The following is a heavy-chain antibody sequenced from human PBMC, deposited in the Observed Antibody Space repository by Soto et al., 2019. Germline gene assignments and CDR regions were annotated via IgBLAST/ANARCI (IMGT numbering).Heavy chain of an antibody. CDR1: GFTCSSYS. J-gene: IGHJ5*02. CDR2: ISSSSSTI. D-gene: IGHD6-19*01. V-gene: IGHV3-48*02. Sequence: EVQLVESGGGLVQPGGSLRVSCAASGFTCSSYSMNWVRQAPGKGLEWVSYISSSSSTIYYADSVKGRFTISRDNAKNSLYLQMNSLRDEDTAVYYCARERAVGIAVALNWFDPWGQGTLVTVSS. CDR3: ARERAVGIAVALNWFDP.